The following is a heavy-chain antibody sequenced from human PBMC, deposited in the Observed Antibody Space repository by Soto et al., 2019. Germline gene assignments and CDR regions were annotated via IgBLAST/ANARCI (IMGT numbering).Heavy chain of an antibody. D-gene: IGHD1-26*01. CDR2: IYYTGIT. Sequence: TSATLSLTFTVSCGSVISSSYYWVLIRQPPGKGLEWIGTIYYTGITSYSPSLKRRVTISVDTSKTQFSLNLSSVTATDTAVYYCAGRRAGDYYFDYWGQGTLVTV. V-gene: IGHV4-39*01. CDR1: CGSVISSSYY. J-gene: IGHJ4*02. CDR3: AGRRAGDYYFDY.